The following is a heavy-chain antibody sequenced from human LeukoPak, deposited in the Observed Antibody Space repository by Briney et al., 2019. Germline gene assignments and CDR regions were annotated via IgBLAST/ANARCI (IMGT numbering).Heavy chain of an antibody. Sequence: GGSLRLSCAASGFTFSTYGMHWVRQAPGKGLEWVAVISFDGNNEYYADSVKGRFTISRDSSKNTLYLQMNSLRDEDTAVYYCALVTTVTYHYWGQGTLVTVSS. J-gene: IGHJ4*02. CDR3: ALVTTVTYHY. V-gene: IGHV3-30*03. CDR2: ISFDGNNE. CDR1: GFTFSTYG. D-gene: IGHD4-17*01.